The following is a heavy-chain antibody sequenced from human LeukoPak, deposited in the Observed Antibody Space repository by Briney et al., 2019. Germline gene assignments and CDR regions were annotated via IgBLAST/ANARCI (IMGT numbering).Heavy chain of an antibody. Sequence: GGSLRLSCAASGFTFSSYGMHWVRQAPGKGLEWVAVIWYDGSNKYYAGSVKGRFTISRDNSKNTLYLQMNSLRAEDTAVYYCARDQYCSSTSCYDRAFDIWGQGTMVTVSS. J-gene: IGHJ3*02. V-gene: IGHV3-33*01. CDR2: IWYDGSNK. D-gene: IGHD2-2*01. CDR3: ARDQYCSSTSCYDRAFDI. CDR1: GFTFSSYG.